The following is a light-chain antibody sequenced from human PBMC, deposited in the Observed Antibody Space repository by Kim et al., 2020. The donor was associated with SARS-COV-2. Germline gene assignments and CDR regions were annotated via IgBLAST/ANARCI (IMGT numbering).Light chain of an antibody. V-gene: IGKV1-12*01. J-gene: IGKJ1*01. CDR3: QQTNSFPWT. Sequence: ASVGDRVTITCRASQGISSWLAWYQQKPGNAPKLLIYGAFSLQGGVPSRFSGSGSGTDFTLTISSLQPEDFATYYCQQTNSFPWTFGQGTKVDIK. CDR2: GAF. CDR1: QGISSW.